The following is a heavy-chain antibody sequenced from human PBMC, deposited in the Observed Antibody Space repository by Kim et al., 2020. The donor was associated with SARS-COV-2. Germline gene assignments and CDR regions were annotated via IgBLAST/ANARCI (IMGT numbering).Heavy chain of an antibody. J-gene: IGHJ2*01. CDR2: ISGSGGST. V-gene: IGHV3-23*01. D-gene: IGHD6-13*01. Sequence: GGSLRLSCAASGFTFSNYVMSWVRQAPGKGLEWGSSISGSGGSTYYADSVKGRFTISRDNSKNTLYLQINSLRAEDTAADYCAKDTYTSSPSHWYDDLWGRGTLVTVSS. CDR1: GFTFSNYV. CDR3: AKDTYTSSPSHWYDDL.